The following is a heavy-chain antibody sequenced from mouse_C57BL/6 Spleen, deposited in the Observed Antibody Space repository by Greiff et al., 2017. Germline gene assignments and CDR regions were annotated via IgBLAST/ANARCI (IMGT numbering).Heavy chain of an antibody. Sequence: QVQLKESGAELVKPGASVKISCKASGYAFSSYWMNWVKQRPGKGLEWIGQIYPGDGDTNYNGKFKGKATLTADKSSSTAYMQLSSLTSEDSAVYFCARGGYYYGSSYDWYFDVWGTGTTVTVSS. CDR3: ARGGYYYGSSYDWYFDV. J-gene: IGHJ1*03. CDR1: GYAFSSYW. V-gene: IGHV1-80*01. CDR2: IYPGDGDT. D-gene: IGHD1-1*01.